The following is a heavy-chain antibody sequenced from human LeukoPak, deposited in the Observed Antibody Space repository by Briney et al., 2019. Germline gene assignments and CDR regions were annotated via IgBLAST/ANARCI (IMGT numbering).Heavy chain of an antibody. CDR2: ISAYNGNT. D-gene: IGHD2-2*01. CDR1: GYTFTSYG. Sequence: ASVKVSCKASGYTFTSYGISWVRQAPGQGLEWMGWISAYNGNTNYAQKLQGRVTMTTDTSTSTAYMELRSLRSDDTAVYYCARDVTHIVVVPAAIGYWGQGTLVTVSS. J-gene: IGHJ4*02. CDR3: ARDVTHIVVVPAAIGY. V-gene: IGHV1-18*01.